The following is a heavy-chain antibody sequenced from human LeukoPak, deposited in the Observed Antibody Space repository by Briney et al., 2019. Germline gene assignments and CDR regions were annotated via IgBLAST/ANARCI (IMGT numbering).Heavy chain of an antibody. CDR2: ISGSGGST. CDR1: GFTFSNFA. D-gene: IGHD6-19*01. J-gene: IGHJ6*03. V-gene: IGHV3-23*01. CDR3: ARAVAGANYYYYYMDV. Sequence: PGGSLRLSCSASGFTFSNFAMTWVRQAPGKGLGWVSAISGSGGSTNYTDSVKGRFTISRDNSKNTLYLQMNSLSAEDTAVYYCARAVAGANYYYYYMDVWGKGTTVTVSS.